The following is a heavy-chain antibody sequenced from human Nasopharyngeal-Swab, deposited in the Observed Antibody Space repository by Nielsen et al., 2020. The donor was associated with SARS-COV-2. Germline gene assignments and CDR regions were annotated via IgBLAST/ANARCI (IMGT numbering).Heavy chain of an antibody. CDR3: ARVSPYCSGGSCYHDAFDI. V-gene: IGHV3-30-3*01. Sequence: GESLKISCAASGFTFSSYAMHWVRQAPGKGLEWVAVISYDESNKYYADSVKGRFTISRDNSKNTLYLQMNSLRAEDTAVYYCARVSPYCSGGSCYHDAFDIWGQGTMVTVSS. J-gene: IGHJ3*02. D-gene: IGHD2-15*01. CDR1: GFTFSSYA. CDR2: ISYDESNK.